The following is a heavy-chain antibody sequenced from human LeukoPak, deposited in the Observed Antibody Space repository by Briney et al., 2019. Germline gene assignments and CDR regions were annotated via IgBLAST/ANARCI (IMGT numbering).Heavy chain of an antibody. CDR3: ARSDSSGYYAYFDY. V-gene: IGHV1-3*03. D-gene: IGHD3-22*01. CDR2: INAGSGNT. CDR1: GYTFTSYA. J-gene: IGHJ4*02. Sequence: ASVKVSCKASGYTFTSYAMHWVRQAPGQRLEWMGWINAGSGNTKYSQEFQGRVTITRDTSASTAYMELSSLRSEDMAVYYCARSDSSGYYAYFDYWGQGTLVTVSS.